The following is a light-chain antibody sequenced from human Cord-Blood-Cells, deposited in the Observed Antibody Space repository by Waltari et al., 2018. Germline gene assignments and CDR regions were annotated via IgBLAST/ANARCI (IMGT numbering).Light chain of an antibody. V-gene: IGKV1-39*01. Sequence: DIQITQSPSSLSASVGDRVPITCRASQSISSYLNWYQQKPGKAPKLLIYAASSLQSGVPSRFSGSGSGTDFTLTISSLQPKDFATYYCQQSYSTPYTFGQGTKLEIK. J-gene: IGKJ2*01. CDR1: QSISSY. CDR3: QQSYSTPYT. CDR2: AAS.